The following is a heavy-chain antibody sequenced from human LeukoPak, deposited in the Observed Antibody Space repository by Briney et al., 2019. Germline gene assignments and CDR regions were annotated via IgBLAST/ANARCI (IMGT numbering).Heavy chain of an antibody. CDR1: GFTFSSYA. CDR2: ISGSGGST. J-gene: IGHJ4*02. Sequence: GGSLRLSCAASGFTFSSYAMSWVRQAPGKGLEWVSAISGSGGSTYYADSVKGRFTISRDNSKNTLYLQMNSLGAEDTAVYYCATSETTYYYGSGSTLPYDYWGQGTLVTVSS. V-gene: IGHV3-23*01. D-gene: IGHD3-10*01. CDR3: ATSETTYYYGSGSTLPYDY.